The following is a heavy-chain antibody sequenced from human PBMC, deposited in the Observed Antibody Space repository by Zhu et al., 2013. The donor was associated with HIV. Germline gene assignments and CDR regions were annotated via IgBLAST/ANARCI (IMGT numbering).Heavy chain of an antibody. CDR3: ARGSRTKNSFGYGGGFDT. V-gene: IGHV1-46*01. J-gene: IGHJ5*02. D-gene: IGHD5-12*01. CDR2: INPTGGGT. CDR1: GYTFMSYY. Sequence: QVQLEQSGTEIKKPGASVTISCRASGYTFMSYYIHWLRQAPGQGLEWVAMINPTGGGTTSTQKFQGRVAMTRVTSTKTVFLELRSLRFDDTAVYYCARGSRTKNSFGYGGGFDTWGPGTLVSVSS.